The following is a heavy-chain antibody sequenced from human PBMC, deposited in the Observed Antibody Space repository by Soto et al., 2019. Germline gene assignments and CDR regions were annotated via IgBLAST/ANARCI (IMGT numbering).Heavy chain of an antibody. J-gene: IGHJ6*02. D-gene: IGHD3-22*01. V-gene: IGHV3-15*01. CDR2: IKSQNDGGTT. CDR3: STGVRDSSGSMRLYYYYGMDV. CDR1: GFTFSNAW. Sequence: GGSLRLSCAASGFTFSNAWMSWVRQAPGKGLEWVGRIKSQNDGGTTDYAAPVKGRFTISRDDSKNTVYLQMNGLKTEDTAVYYCSTGVRDSSGSMRLYYYYGMDVWGPGTTVTVSS.